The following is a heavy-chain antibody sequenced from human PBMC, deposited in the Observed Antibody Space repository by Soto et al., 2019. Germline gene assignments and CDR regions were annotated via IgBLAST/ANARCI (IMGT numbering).Heavy chain of an antibody. CDR3: ARRGSGSYSDY. D-gene: IGHD3-10*01. CDR1: GDSISSYY. Sequence: PSETLSLTCTVSGDSISSYYWNWIRQPPGKGPEWTGYISYSGSTNYNPSLKSRVTISVDTSKNQFSLKLSSVTAADTAVYYCARRGSGSYSDYWGQGTLVTVSS. V-gene: IGHV4-59*08. J-gene: IGHJ4*02. CDR2: ISYSGST.